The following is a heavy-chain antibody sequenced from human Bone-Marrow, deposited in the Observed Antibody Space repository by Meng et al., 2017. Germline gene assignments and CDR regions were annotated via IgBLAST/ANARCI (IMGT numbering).Heavy chain of an antibody. J-gene: IGHJ4*02. CDR3: AKDWSFFEY. CDR2: IKYDGSFK. Sequence: QVQLVESGGGVVQRGRSLRLSCATSGFTFSSYGMHCVCQAPGKGLEWVAVIKYDGSFKDYADSVKGRFTIPRDNSKYILYLQMNSLRADGTAVYFCAKDWSFFEYWGQGTLVTVSS. CDR1: GFTFSSYG. V-gene: IGHV3-30*18.